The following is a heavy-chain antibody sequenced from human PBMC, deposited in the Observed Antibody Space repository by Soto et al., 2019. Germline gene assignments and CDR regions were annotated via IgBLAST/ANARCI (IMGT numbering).Heavy chain of an antibody. V-gene: IGHV1-2*02. Sequence: ASVKVSCKSSGYTFIGFSLHWVRQAPGQGXEWMGWINPKNGDTYYAQKFQGRATMTRDTSINTVYMELNSLKSDDTAVYYCSKGRWTVGHCSGGSCYDGMDVWGQGTTVTVSS. CDR3: SKGRWTVGHCSGGSCYDGMDV. CDR1: GYTFIGFS. CDR2: INPKNGDT. J-gene: IGHJ6*02. D-gene: IGHD2-15*01.